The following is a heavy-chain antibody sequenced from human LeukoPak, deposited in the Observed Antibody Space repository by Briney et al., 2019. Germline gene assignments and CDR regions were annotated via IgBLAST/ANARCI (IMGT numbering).Heavy chain of an antibody. V-gene: IGHV1-24*01. Sequence: ASVKVSCKVSGYTLTELSMHWVRQAPGKGLEWMGGFDPEDGETIYAQKFQGRVAMTEDTSTDTAYMELSSLRSEDTAVYYCATDRAPKEHSTFRFGDYWGQGTLVTVSS. CDR2: FDPEDGET. CDR1: GYTLTELS. CDR3: ATDRAPKEHSTFRFGDY. D-gene: IGHD6-6*01. J-gene: IGHJ4*02.